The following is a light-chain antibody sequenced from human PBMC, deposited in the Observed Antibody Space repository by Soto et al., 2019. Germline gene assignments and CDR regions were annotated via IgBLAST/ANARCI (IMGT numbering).Light chain of an antibody. CDR3: QQRTDWLWT. CDR1: QSISTY. CDR2: DGS. V-gene: IGKV3-11*01. Sequence: EIVLTQSPATLSLSPGERATLSCRVSQSISTYLAWYQQKPGQAPRLLIYDGSNRATGTPARFSGNGYGTDFTLTVSSLEPEDFAVYYCQQRTDWLWTFGPGTKVDIK. J-gene: IGKJ3*01.